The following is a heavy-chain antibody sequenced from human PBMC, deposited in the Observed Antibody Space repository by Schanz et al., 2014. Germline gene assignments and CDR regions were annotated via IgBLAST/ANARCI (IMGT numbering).Heavy chain of an antibody. D-gene: IGHD3-10*01. CDR3: TTGQLWSGCGFDL. CDR1: GFTFSDAW. Sequence: EVQLVESGGGLVKPGGFLRLSCAASGFTFSDAWMSWVRQAPGKGLEWVGRIKSKFDGATTDYVAPVKGRFSISRDDSTNTLYLQMSSLKMEDTAVYYCTTGQLWSGCGFDLWGQGARVTVSS. V-gene: IGHV3-15*01. J-gene: IGHJ5*02. CDR2: IKSKFDGATT.